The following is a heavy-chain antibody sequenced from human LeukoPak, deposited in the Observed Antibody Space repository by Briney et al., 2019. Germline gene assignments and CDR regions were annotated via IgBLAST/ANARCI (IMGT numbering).Heavy chain of an antibody. CDR3: ARIVRGYYDSSGYLLY. Sequence: ASVKVSCKASGYTFTGYYMHWVRQAPGQGLEWMGRINPNSGGTNYAQKLQGRVTMTTDTSTSTAYMELRSLRSDDTAVYYCARIVRGYYDSSGYLLYWGQGTLVTVSS. D-gene: IGHD3-22*01. CDR2: INPNSGGT. V-gene: IGHV1-2*06. CDR1: GYTFTGYY. J-gene: IGHJ4*02.